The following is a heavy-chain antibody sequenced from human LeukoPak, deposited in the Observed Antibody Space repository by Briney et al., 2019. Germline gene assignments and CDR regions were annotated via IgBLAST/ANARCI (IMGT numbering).Heavy chain of an antibody. J-gene: IGHJ6*03. CDR3: ARDARISDYYYYMDV. Sequence: GGSLRLSCAVSGFTFRSYAMKWVRQAPGKGLEWVSAITADGSSTHYTISVKGRFTISRDTPKNTLYLQMNSLRAEDTAVYYCARDARISDYYYYMDVWGKGTTVTVSS. CDR1: GFTFRSYA. V-gene: IGHV3-23*01. CDR2: ITADGSST.